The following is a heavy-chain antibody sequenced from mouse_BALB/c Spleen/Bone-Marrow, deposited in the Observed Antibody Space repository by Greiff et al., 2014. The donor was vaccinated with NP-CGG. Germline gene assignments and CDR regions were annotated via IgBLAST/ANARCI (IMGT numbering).Heavy chain of an antibody. V-gene: IGHV1-22*01. CDR2: INPNSGAT. D-gene: IGHD6-1*01. Sequence: EVQLQQSGPELVKPGASVKISCKTSGYTFTEYTMHWVKQSNGKSLEWIGGINPNSGATSYNQKFKGKATLTVDKSSSTAYMELRSLTSEDSAVYFCARRQFGPAWFAYWGQGTLVTVSA. CDR1: GYTFTEYT. CDR3: ARRQFGPAWFAY. J-gene: IGHJ3*01.